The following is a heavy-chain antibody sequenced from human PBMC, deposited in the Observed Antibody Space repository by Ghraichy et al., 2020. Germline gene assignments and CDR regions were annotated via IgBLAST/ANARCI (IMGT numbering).Heavy chain of an antibody. D-gene: IGHD6-25*01. V-gene: IGHV1-18*04. CDR2: ISAYNGNT. Sequence: ASVKVSCKASGYTFTSYGISWVRQVPGQGLEWMGWISAYNGNTNYAQKLQGRVTMTTDTSTSTAYMELRSLRSDDTAVYYCARDKHIRGSADAFDIWGQGTMVTVSS. CDR3: ARDKHIRGSADAFDI. CDR1: GYTFTSYG. J-gene: IGHJ3*02.